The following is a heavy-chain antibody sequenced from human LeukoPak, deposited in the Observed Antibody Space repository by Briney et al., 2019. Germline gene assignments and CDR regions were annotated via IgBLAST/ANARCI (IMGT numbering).Heavy chain of an antibody. CDR1: GFSLSGYW. CDR2: ISPEGSGT. D-gene: IGHD2-8*02. V-gene: IGHV3-74*03. CDR3: TRVQAGRSGLMYG. J-gene: IGHJ6*02. Sequence: GGSLTLSCAPSGFSLSGYWMHWVRQAPGKGLVWVSRISPEGSGTTYADSVKGRFTISRDTAKNTVYLQMNSLRDEDAAVYHCTRVQAGRSGLMYGWGRGPTVTVSS.